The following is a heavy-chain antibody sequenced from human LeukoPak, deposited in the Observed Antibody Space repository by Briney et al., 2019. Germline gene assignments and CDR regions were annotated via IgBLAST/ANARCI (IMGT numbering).Heavy chain of an antibody. D-gene: IGHD6-19*01. CDR2: IYYSGST. J-gene: IGHJ4*02. Sequence: PSETLSLTCTVSGGSISSRNYYWGWIRQPPGKGLEWFGSIYYSGSTYYNPSLKSRVTISVDTSKNQFSLKLTSVTAADTAVYYCATSGWYEGFDYWGQGTLVTVSS. V-gene: IGHV4-39*07. CDR3: ATSGWYEGFDY. CDR1: GGSISSRNYY.